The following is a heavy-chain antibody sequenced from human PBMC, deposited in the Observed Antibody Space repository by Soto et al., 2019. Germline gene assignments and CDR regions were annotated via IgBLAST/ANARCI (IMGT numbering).Heavy chain of an antibody. Sequence: EMQLLESGGGLVQPGGSLRLSCAASGFIFRNYAMTWVRQAPGKGLEWVSSIDGSGGGTYYSDSVKGRFTVSRDDSEKTLYLQMSSLRVDDPAIYYCAKDAVGATAEWDWIDPWGQGTLVIVSS. V-gene: IGHV3-23*01. CDR3: AKDAVGATAEWDWIDP. D-gene: IGHD1-26*01. J-gene: IGHJ5*02. CDR2: IDGSGGGT. CDR1: GFIFRNYA.